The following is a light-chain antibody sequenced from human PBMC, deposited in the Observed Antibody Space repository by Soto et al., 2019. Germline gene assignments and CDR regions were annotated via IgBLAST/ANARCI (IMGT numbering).Light chain of an antibody. CDR2: GAS. CDR3: QQYGSSPPWT. J-gene: IGKJ1*01. CDR1: QSIGSSY. V-gene: IGKV3-20*01. Sequence: EIVLTQSPGNLSLSPGEIATLSFSASQSIGSSYLAWYQQKPGQAPRLLIYGASSRATGVPDRFRGSGSGTDFTLTISRLEPEDFAVYYCQQYGSSPPWTFGQGTKVDIK.